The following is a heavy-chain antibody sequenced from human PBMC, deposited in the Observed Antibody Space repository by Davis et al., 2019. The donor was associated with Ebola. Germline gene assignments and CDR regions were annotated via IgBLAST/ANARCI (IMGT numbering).Heavy chain of an antibody. Sequence: KVSCKGSGYRFTSYWIGWVRQMPGKGLEWMGIIYPGDSDTRYSPSFQGQVTISADKSMSTAYLQWKSLKASDTAIYYCARENWGLNDWGQGTRVTVSS. V-gene: IGHV5-51*01. CDR3: ARENWGLND. D-gene: IGHD7-27*01. CDR1: GYRFTSYW. CDR2: IYPGDSDT. J-gene: IGHJ4*02.